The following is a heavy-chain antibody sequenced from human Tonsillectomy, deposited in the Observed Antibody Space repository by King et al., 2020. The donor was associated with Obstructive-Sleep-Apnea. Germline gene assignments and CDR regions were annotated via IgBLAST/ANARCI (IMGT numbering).Heavy chain of an antibody. CDR3: ARDPDSSGYYHNWFDP. J-gene: IGHJ5*02. CDR1: GGSISSYY. D-gene: IGHD3-22*01. CDR2: IYTSVRT. V-gene: IGHV4-4*07. Sequence: QLQESGPGLVKPSETLSLTCTVSGGSISSYYWSWIRQPAGKGLEWIGRIYTSVRTTSNPSLKSRVTMSVATSKNQFSLKLSSVTAADTAVYYCARDPDSSGYYHNWFDPWGQGTLVTVSS.